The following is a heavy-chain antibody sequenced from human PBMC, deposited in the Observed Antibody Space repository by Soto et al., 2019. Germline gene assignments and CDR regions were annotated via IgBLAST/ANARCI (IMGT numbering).Heavy chain of an antibody. CDR2: IYYSGST. D-gene: IGHD6-13*01. Sequence: PSETLSLTCTVSGGSISSSSFHWGWIRQPPGKGLEWIGSIYYSGSTYYSPSLKSRVTISVDTSKNQFSLKLSSVTAADTAVYYCARRERAAGTDWWFAPRGQGTLVTVSS. V-gene: IGHV4-39*01. CDR1: GGSISSSSFH. CDR3: ARRERAAGTDWWFAP. J-gene: IGHJ5*02.